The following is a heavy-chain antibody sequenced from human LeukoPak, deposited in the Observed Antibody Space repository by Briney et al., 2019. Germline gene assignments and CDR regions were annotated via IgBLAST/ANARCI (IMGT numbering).Heavy chain of an antibody. CDR1: GGSISSGGYY. CDR2: IYYSGST. J-gene: IGHJ6*02. Sequence: SETLSLTCTVSGGSISSGGYYWSWIRQHPGKGLEWIGYIYYSGSTYYNPSLKSRVTISVDTSKNQFSLKLSSVTAADMAVYYCARGGYSYGYYYYYGMDVWGQGTTVTVSS. CDR3: ARGGYSYGYYYYYGMDV. V-gene: IGHV4-31*03. D-gene: IGHD5-18*01.